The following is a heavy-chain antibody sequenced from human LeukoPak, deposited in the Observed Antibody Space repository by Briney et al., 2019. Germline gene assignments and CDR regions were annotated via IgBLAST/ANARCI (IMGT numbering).Heavy chain of an antibody. V-gene: IGHV3-30-3*01. D-gene: IGHD5-12*01. CDR3: ARDRSSYEYYFDY. Sequence: GGSLTLSCAASGFTFSSYAMHWVRQPPGKGLEWVAYISYDGSSKYYADSVEGRFTISRDNSKNTLYLQMNSLRAEDTAVYYCARDRSSYEYYFDYWGQGTLVTVSS. CDR2: ISYDGSSK. J-gene: IGHJ4*02. CDR1: GFTFSSYA.